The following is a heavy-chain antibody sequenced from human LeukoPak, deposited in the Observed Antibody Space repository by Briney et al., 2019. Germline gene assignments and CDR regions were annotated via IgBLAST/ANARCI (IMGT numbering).Heavy chain of an antibody. CDR2: ISSSSSYI. D-gene: IGHD5-18*01. V-gene: IGHV3-21*01. CDR3: ARDWGLRGYSYGIDY. Sequence: PGGSLRLSCAASGFTFSSYSMSWVRQAPGKGLEWVSSISSSSSYIYYADSVKGRFTISRDNAQNSLYLQMNSLRAEDTGVYYCARDWGLRGYSYGIDYWGQGTLVTVSS. J-gene: IGHJ4*02. CDR1: GFTFSSYS.